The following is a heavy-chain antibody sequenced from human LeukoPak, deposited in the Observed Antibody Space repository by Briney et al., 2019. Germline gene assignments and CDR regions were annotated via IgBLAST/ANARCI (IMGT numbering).Heavy chain of an antibody. CDR3: ARGYSSGWSLFDY. J-gene: IGHJ4*01. V-gene: IGHV3-20*04. Sequence: GGSLRLSCAASGFTFDDYGMSWVRQAPGKGLEWVSGINWNGGSTGYADSVKGRFTISRDNAKNSLYLQMNSLRAENTALYYCARGYSSGWSLFDYWGHGTLVTVSS. CDR2: INWNGGST. D-gene: IGHD6-19*01. CDR1: GFTFDDYG.